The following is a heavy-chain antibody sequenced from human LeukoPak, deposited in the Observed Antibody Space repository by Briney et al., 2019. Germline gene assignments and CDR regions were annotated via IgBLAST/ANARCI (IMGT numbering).Heavy chain of an antibody. V-gene: IGHV3-30-3*01. D-gene: IGHD6-13*01. J-gene: IGHJ4*02. CDR3: ARRPIAAAGTNYFDY. CDR2: ISYDGSNK. CDR1: GFTFSSYA. Sequence: GGSLRLSCAASGFTFSSYAMHWVRQAPGKGLEWVAVISYDGSNKYYADSVKGRFTISRDNYKNTLYLQMNSLRAEDTAVYYCARRPIAAAGTNYFDYWGQGTLVTVSS.